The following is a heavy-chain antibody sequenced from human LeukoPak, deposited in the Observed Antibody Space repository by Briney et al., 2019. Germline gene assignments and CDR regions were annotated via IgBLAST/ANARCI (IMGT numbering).Heavy chain of an antibody. CDR1: GGSISSYY. V-gene: IGHV4-4*07. Sequence: SETLSLTCTVSGGSISSYYWSWIRQPAGKGLEWIGRIYTSGSTNYNPSLKSRVTMSVDTSKNQFSLKLSSVTAADTAVYYCARIYTSPFYGDYVGPYYFDYWGQGTLVTVSS. CDR3: ARIYTSPFYGDYVGPYYFDY. D-gene: IGHD4-17*01. J-gene: IGHJ4*02. CDR2: IYTSGST.